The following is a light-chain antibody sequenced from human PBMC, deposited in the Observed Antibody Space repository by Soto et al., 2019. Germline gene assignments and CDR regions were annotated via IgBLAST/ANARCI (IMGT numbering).Light chain of an antibody. CDR2: TAS. CDR1: QGITKY. CDR3: QKYNSAPYT. V-gene: IGKV1-27*01. J-gene: IGKJ3*01. Sequence: DIQMTQSPSSLSASVGDRVTITCRASQGITKYLAWYQQKPGKVPNLLIHTASTLQSGVPSRFSGSGYGTDFILTNSSLQPEDVATYYCQKYNSAPYTFGPGTKVDIK.